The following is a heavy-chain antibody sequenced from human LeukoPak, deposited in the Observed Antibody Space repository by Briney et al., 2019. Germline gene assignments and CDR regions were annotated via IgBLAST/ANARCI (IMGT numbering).Heavy chain of an antibody. CDR2: IRYDGSNK. CDR3: AKTSDQLLYSKFDF. V-gene: IGHV3-30*02. Sequence: QPGGSLRLSCAASGFTFSSYGMHWVRQAPGKGLEWVAFIRYDGSNKYYADSVQGRFSISRDNSKNTLFLQMNSLRADDTAVYYCAKTSDQLLYSKFDFWGQGTLVTVSS. D-gene: IGHD2-2*02. J-gene: IGHJ4*02. CDR1: GFTFSSYG.